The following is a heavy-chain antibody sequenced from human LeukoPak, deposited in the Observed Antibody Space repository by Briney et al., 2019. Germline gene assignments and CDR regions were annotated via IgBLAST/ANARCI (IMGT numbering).Heavy chain of an antibody. Sequence: ASVKVSCKASGYTFTGYYMHWVRQAPGQGLEWMGWISAYNGNTNYAQKLQGRVTMTTDTSTSTAYMELRSLRSDDTAVYYCARSTRYYDFWSGYSTAEYFQHWGQGTLVTVSS. V-gene: IGHV1-18*04. D-gene: IGHD3-3*01. CDR3: ARSTRYYDFWSGYSTAEYFQH. J-gene: IGHJ1*01. CDR2: ISAYNGNT. CDR1: GYTFTGYY.